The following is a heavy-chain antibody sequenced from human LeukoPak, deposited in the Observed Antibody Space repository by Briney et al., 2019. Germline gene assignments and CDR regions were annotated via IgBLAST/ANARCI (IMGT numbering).Heavy chain of an antibody. CDR1: GGTFSSYA. CDR2: IIPIFGTA. Sequence: ASMKVSCKASGGTFSSYAISWVRQAPGQGLEWMGGIIPIFGTANYAQKFQGRVTITTDESTSTAYMELSGLRSEDTAVYYCARDPSTGSGANWFDPWGQGTLVTVSS. J-gene: IGHJ5*02. D-gene: IGHD6-19*01. CDR3: ARDPSTGSGANWFDP. V-gene: IGHV1-69*05.